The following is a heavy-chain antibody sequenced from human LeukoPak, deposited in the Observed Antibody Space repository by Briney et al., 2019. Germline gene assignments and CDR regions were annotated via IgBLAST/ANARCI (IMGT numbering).Heavy chain of an antibody. Sequence: PGGSLRLSCAAFGFTVSSKCMSWVRPAPGKGLEWVSVIYYSGSTYYADAVKGRFTISRDNYKNTQYLQMNSLRAEDTAVYYGARGLYYYDSSGYYYYWGQGTLVTVSS. CDR2: IYYSGST. D-gene: IGHD3-22*01. J-gene: IGHJ4*02. V-gene: IGHV3-53*01. CDR3: ARGLYYYDSSGYYYY. CDR1: GFTVSSKC.